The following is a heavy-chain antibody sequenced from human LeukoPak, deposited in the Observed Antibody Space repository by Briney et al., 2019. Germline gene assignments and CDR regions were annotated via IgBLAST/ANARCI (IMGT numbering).Heavy chain of an antibody. V-gene: IGHV4-31*03. CDR1: GGSISSGGYY. Sequence: PSETLSLTCTVSGGSISSGGYYWSWIRQHPGKGLEWIGYIYYGGSTYYNPSLKSRVTISVDTSKNQFSLKLSSVTAADTAVYYCATSMVRGVSYYFDYWGQGTLVTVSS. CDR3: ATSMVRGVSYYFDY. J-gene: IGHJ4*02. D-gene: IGHD3-10*01. CDR2: IYYGGST.